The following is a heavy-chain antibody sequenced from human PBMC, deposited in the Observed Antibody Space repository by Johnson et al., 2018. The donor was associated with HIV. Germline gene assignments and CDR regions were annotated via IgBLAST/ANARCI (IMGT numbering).Heavy chain of an antibody. J-gene: IGHJ3*02. CDR3: ASVHGIAVVDAFDI. CDR2: IRYDGSNK. D-gene: IGHD6-19*01. CDR1: GFTVSSNY. Sequence: QVQLVESGGGLVQPGRSLRLSCAASGFTVSSNYMSWVRQAPGKGLEWVAFIRYDGSNKYYADSVKGRFTISRDNSKNTLYLQMNSLRAEDTAVYYCASVHGIAVVDAFDIWGQGTMVTVSS. V-gene: IGHV3-30*02.